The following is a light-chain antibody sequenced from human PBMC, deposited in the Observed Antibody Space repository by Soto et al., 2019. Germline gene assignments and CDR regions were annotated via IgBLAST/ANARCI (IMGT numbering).Light chain of an antibody. CDR3: LQDYDFPFT. Sequence: AIPMTQSPPSLSASVGDRVIITCRASQDIRVDLGWLQQRPGQAPNLLIYAASTLHTGVPSTFTGSGSGTDFTLTLYHLQPEDVATYFFLQDYDFPFTVGRGTKLEI. J-gene: IGKJ2*01. V-gene: IGKV1-6*01. CDR2: AAS. CDR1: QDIRVD.